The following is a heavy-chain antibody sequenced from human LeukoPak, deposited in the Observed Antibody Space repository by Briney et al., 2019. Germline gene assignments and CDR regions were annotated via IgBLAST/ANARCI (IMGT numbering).Heavy chain of an antibody. CDR3: ARRAGGEDLLPYYFDY. CDR1: GGSISSYY. Sequence: PSETLSLTCTVSGGSISSYYWSWIRQPPGKGLEWIGHIYYSGSTNYNPSLKSRVAISVDTSKNQVSLRLSSVTAADTAVYYCARRAGGEDLLPYYFDYWGQGTLVTVSS. J-gene: IGHJ4*02. CDR2: IYYSGST. V-gene: IGHV4-59*08. D-gene: IGHD3-22*01.